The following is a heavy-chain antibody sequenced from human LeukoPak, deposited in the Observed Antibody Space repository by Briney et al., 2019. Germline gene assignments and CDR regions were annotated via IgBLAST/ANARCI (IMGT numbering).Heavy chain of an antibody. D-gene: IGHD1-14*01. Sequence: SETLSLTCAVYGGSFSGYYWSWIRQPPGKGLEWIGEINHSGSTNYNPSLKSRVTISVDTSKNQFSLKLSSATAADTAVYYCARRVLGSYYYYGMDVWGQGTTVTVSS. CDR2: INHSGST. CDR1: GGSFSGYY. J-gene: IGHJ6*02. CDR3: ARRVLGSYYYYGMDV. V-gene: IGHV4-34*01.